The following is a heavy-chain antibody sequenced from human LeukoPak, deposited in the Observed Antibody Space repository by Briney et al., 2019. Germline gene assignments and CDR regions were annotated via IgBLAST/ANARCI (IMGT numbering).Heavy chain of an antibody. CDR3: ARRGTTVVKWYYFDY. Sequence: PGGSLRLSCAASGFTFSSYWMSWVRQAPGKGLEWVANIKQDGSEKYYVDSVKGRFTISRDNAKNSLYLQMNSLRAEDTAVYHCARRGTTVVKWYYFDYWGQGTLVTVSS. D-gene: IGHD4-23*01. CDR1: GFTFSSYW. J-gene: IGHJ4*02. V-gene: IGHV3-7*01. CDR2: IKQDGSEK.